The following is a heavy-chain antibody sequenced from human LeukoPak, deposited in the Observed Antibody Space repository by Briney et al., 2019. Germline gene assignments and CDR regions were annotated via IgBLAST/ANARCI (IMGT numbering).Heavy chain of an antibody. Sequence: PGGSLRLSCAASGFTFSTYNMNWVRQAPGKGLEWVSYISSYSGIIYYADSVKGRFTISRDNAKKSLYLQMNSLRDEDTAVYYCARDPYSSSSYWGQGILVTVSS. CDR1: GFTFSTYN. V-gene: IGHV3-48*02. D-gene: IGHD6-6*01. CDR2: ISSYSGII. J-gene: IGHJ4*02. CDR3: ARDPYSSSSY.